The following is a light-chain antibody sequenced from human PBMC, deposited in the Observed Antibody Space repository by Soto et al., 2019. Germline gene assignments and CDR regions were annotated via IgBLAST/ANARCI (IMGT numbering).Light chain of an antibody. CDR2: AAS. CDR3: QQNYSATWT. V-gene: IGKV1-39*01. J-gene: IGKJ1*01. CDR1: QGIRND. Sequence: IQMTESPSSRSASVGDRVTITCRASQGIRNDLNWYQQKPGKAPKLLIYAASTLQSAVPSRFSGSGSETDFTLTISSLQPEDFATYSCQQNYSATWTFGQGAKVDIK.